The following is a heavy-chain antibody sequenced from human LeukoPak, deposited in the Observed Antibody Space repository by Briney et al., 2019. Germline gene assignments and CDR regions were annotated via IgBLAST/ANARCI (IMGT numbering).Heavy chain of an antibody. CDR1: GFTFSSRW. V-gene: IGHV3-74*01. CDR3: HPLGYTN. D-gene: IGHD6-13*01. J-gene: IGHJ4*02. Sequence: GGSLRLSCVVSGFTSGFTFSSRWMHWVRQAPGKGLVWVSLVKNDGSTNYADSVKGRFTVSRDNAENTLYLQMNNLRVEDTALYFRHPLGYTNWGQGTLVTVSS. CDR2: VKNDGST.